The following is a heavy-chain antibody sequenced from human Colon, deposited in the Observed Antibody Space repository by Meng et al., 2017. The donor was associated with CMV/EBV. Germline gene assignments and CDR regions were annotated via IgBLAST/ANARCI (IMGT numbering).Heavy chain of an antibody. V-gene: IGHV3-48*03. D-gene: IGHD6-13*01. Sequence: GESLMISCAAPGFTLGRYEMNWVRQAPGKGLEWVSYINRGGTTIHYAGSVKGRFTISRDNAENSVYLQMHSLRAEDTALYYCATGLGDTSSWTLFDYWGQGTLVTVSS. CDR1: GFTLGRYE. J-gene: IGHJ4*02. CDR2: INRGGTTI. CDR3: ATGLGDTSSWTLFDY.